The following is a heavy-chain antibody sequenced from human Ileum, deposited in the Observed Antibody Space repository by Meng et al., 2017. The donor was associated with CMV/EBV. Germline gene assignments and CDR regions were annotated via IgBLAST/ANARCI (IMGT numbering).Heavy chain of an antibody. J-gene: IGHJ4*02. V-gene: IGHV4-30-4*08. D-gene: IGHD2-15*01. CDR3: VRQVVAASFDY. CDR1: CGSITSVNFI. CDR2: IYYSGSP. Sequence: QVLPQNAGPGLVKPAMTLSVTVTVLCGSITSVNFIWSWIRQPPGRGLEWIGYIYYSGSPYYKPSLKSRVTRSLDTSKNQFSLNLRSVTATDSAVYYCVRQVVAASFDYWGQGALVTVSS.